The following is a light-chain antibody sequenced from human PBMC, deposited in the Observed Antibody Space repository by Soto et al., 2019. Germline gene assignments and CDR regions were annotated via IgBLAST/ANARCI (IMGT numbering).Light chain of an antibody. V-gene: IGKV1-39*01. CDR2: AAS. J-gene: IGKJ1*01. Sequence: DIQMTQSPSSLSASVGDRVTITCRASQSISSYLNWYQQKPGKAPKLLIYAASSLQSGVPSRFSGSGSGTDFTLTISILQQEDFATYYCQQSYSTAQTFGQGTTVEIK. CDR1: QSISSY. CDR3: QQSYSTAQT.